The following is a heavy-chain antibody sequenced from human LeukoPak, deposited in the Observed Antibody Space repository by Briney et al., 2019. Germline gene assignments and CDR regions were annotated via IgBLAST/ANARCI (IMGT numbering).Heavy chain of an antibody. D-gene: IGHD2-15*01. CDR2: IKPDGSET. V-gene: IGHV3-7*02. CDR3: AVAATRWGVVNY. J-gene: IGHJ4*02. Sequence: GGSLTPSCAVVGCIPTSLWVGCDRQAPGKGLEWVANIKPDGSETYYVDSVKGRFTITRDNAMNSLYRQMNSLRAEDTAVYYWAVAATRWGVVNYWVQGTLVTVSS. CDR1: GCIPTSLW.